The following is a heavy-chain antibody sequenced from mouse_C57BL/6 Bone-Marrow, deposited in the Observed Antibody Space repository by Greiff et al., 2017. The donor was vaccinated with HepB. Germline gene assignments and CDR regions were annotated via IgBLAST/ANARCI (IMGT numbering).Heavy chain of an antibody. J-gene: IGHJ2*01. D-gene: IGHD2-4*01. CDR2: INPNNGGT. CDR3: ARGVDYDYDGDY. V-gene: IGHV1-26*01. CDR1: GYTFTDYY. Sequence: EVQLQQSGPELVKPGASVKISCKASGYTFTDYYMNWVKQSHGKSLEWIGDINPNNGGTSYNQKFKGKATLTVDKSSSTAYMELRSLTSEDSAVYYCARGVDYDYDGDYWGQGTTLTVSS.